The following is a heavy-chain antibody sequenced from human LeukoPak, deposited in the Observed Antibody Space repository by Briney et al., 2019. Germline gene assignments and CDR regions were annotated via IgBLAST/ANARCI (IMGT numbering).Heavy chain of an antibody. CDR3: ARARRIAAGDAFDI. Sequence: GASVKVSCKASGGTFSSYAISWVRQAPGQGLEWMGGIIPIFGTANYAQKFQGRVTITTDESTSTAYMELSSLRSEDTAVYYCARARRIAAGDAFDIWGQGTMVTVSS. J-gene: IGHJ3*02. V-gene: IGHV1-69*05. D-gene: IGHD6-13*01. CDR2: IIPIFGTA. CDR1: GGTFSSYA.